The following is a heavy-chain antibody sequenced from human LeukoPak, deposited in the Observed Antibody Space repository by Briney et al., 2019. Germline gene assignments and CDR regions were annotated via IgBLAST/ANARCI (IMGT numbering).Heavy chain of an antibody. CDR3: AKDLSGYSYGFPLDY. V-gene: IGHV3-23*01. D-gene: IGHD5-18*01. CDR2: ISGSGGST. Sequence: PGGSLRLSCAASGFTFSSYAMSWVRQAPGKGLKWVSAISGSGGSTYYADSVKGRFTTSRDNSKNTLYLQMNSLRAEDTAVYYCAKDLSGYSYGFPLDYWGQGTLVTVSS. J-gene: IGHJ4*02. CDR1: GFTFSSYA.